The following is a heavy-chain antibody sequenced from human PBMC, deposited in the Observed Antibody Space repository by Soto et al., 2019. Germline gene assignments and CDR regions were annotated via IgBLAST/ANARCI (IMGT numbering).Heavy chain of an antibody. CDR1: GFTLSSYS. CDR3: ARGSRGAFDL. V-gene: IGHV3-30*03. D-gene: IGHD1-26*01. J-gene: IGHJ2*01. CDR2: VSFDGGNE. Sequence: QVQLVESGGGVVQPGRSLRVSCAASGFTLSSYSMFWVRQAPGKGLEWVAAVSFDGGNEHYTDSVKGRFTTSRDHSRTTVFLPMNSLRADDTALYYCARGSRGAFDLWGRGNLVSVSS.